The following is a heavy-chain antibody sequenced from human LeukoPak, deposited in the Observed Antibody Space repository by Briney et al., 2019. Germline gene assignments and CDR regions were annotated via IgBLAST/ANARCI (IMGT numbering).Heavy chain of an antibody. CDR2: ISSSSSYI. CDR1: EFTFSSYS. J-gene: IGHJ4*02. D-gene: IGHD2-2*01. V-gene: IGHV3-21*01. CDR3: ARASNPDIVVVPAAFDY. Sequence: GGSLRLSCAASEFTFSSYSMNWVRQAPGKGLEWVSSISSSSSYIYYADSVKGRFTISRDNAKNSLYLQMNSLRAEDTAVYYCARASNPDIVVVPAAFDYWGQGTLVTVSS.